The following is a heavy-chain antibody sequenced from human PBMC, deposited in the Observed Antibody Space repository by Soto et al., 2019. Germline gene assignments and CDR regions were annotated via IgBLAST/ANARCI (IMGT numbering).Heavy chain of an antibody. J-gene: IGHJ6*02. Sequence: GSLRLSCAASGFTFSGSAMHWVRQASGKGLEWVGRIRSKANSYATAYAASVKGRFTISRDDSKNTAYLQMNSLKTEDTAVYYCTSTVLWFGELDYYYYGMDVWGQGTTVTVSS. D-gene: IGHD3-10*01. V-gene: IGHV3-73*01. CDR1: GFTFSGSA. CDR2: IRSKANSYAT. CDR3: TSTVLWFGELDYYYYGMDV.